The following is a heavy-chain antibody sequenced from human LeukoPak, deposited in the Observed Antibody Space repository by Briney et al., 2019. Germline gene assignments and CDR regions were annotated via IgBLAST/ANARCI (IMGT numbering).Heavy chain of an antibody. CDR2: ISWDGTNE. CDR1: GFPFDIYG. Sequence: GRSLRLSCSASGFPFDIYGMHWVRQAPGKGLEWVAVISWDGTNEYYADSVKGRFTISRDNSKNTLYLQMNSLRADDTALYYCADLRSGTHYNRYYYGMDVWGQGTTVTVSS. CDR3: ADLRSGTHYNRYYYGMDV. J-gene: IGHJ6*02. D-gene: IGHD3-10*01. V-gene: IGHV3-30*03.